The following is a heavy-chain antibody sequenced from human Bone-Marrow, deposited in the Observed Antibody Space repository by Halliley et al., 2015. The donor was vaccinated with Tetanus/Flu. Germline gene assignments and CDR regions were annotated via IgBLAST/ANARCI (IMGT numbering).Heavy chain of an antibody. Sequence: VQLVQSGAEVKKPGESLRISCKGSGYSFTTYWIGWVRQVPGKGLELMGIIYPGDSDTRYSPSFQGQVIISADKSVNTAYLQWSTLKASDPAMYYCAALIAASHFADYWGPGTLVTVSS. D-gene: IGHD6-13*01. J-gene: IGHJ4*02. V-gene: IGHV5-51*01. CDR2: IYPGDSDT. CDR1: GYSFTTYW. CDR3: AALIAASHFADY.